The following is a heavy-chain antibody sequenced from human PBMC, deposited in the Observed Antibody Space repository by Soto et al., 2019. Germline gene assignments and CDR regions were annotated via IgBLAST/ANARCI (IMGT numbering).Heavy chain of an antibody. D-gene: IGHD2-2*03. CDR3: ARGPDSTGDCNRTSCHSDWLDR. Sequence: ASVKVSCKASGYTFTSYGISWVRQAPGQGLEWMGWISAYNGNTNYAQKLQGRVTMTTDTSTSTAYMELRSLRSDDTAVYYCARGPDSTGDCNRTSCHSDWLDRWGQGTLDTVSS. CDR1: GYTFTSYG. J-gene: IGHJ5*02. V-gene: IGHV1-18*01. CDR2: ISAYNGNT.